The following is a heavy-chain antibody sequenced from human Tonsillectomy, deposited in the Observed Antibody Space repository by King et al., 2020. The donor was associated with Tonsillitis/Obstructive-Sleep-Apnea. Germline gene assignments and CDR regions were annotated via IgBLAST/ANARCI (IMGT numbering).Heavy chain of an antibody. CDR1: GFTFSSYG. Sequence: VQLVESGGGVVQPGRSLRLSCAASGFTFSSYGMHWVRQAPGKGLEWVAVIWYDGSNKYYADSVKGRFTISRDNSKNTLYLQMNSLRAEGTAVYYCAGEGVVVVAATAWFDPWGQGTLVTVSS. CDR3: AGEGVVVVAATAWFDP. D-gene: IGHD2-15*01. CDR2: IWYDGSNK. J-gene: IGHJ5*02. V-gene: IGHV3-33*01.